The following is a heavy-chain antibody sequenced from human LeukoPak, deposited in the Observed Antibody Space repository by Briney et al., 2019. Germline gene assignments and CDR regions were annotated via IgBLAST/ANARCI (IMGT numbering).Heavy chain of an antibody. J-gene: IGHJ6*03. CDR3: ARDGGIAAAGTTWVYYYMDV. Sequence: ASVKVSCKASGYTFTSYGISWVRQAPGQGLEWMGWISAYNGNTNYAQKLQGRVTMTTDTSTSTAYMELRSLRSDDTAVYYCARDGGIAAAGTTWVYYYMDVWGKGTTVTVSS. CDR2: ISAYNGNT. V-gene: IGHV1-18*01. D-gene: IGHD6-13*01. CDR1: GYTFTSYG.